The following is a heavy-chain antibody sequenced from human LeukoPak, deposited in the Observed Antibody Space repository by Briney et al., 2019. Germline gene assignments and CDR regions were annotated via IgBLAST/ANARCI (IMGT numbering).Heavy chain of an antibody. J-gene: IGHJ5*02. V-gene: IGHV3-53*01. D-gene: IGHD1-1*01. CDR1: GFTVSSRY. Sequence: GGSLRLSCAASGFTVSSRYMSWVRQAPGKGLEWVSVIYSGGETYYVDSVKGRFTISRDNSKNTLDLQMNSLRAEDTAVYYRASGRWNDGIATWGQGTLVTVSS. CDR2: IYSGGET. CDR3: ASGRWNDGIAT.